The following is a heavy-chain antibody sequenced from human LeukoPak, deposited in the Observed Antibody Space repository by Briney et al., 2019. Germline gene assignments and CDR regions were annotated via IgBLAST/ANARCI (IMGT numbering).Heavy chain of an antibody. J-gene: IGHJ4*02. V-gene: IGHV1-69*05. CDR2: IIPIFGTA. D-gene: IGHD3-10*01. Sequence: ASVKVSCKASGGTFSSYAISWARQAPGQGLEWMGGIIPIFGTANYAQKFQGRVTITTDESTSTDYMELSSLRSEDTAVYYCASLGDYWGQGTLVTVSS. CDR1: GGTFSSYA. CDR3: ASLGDY.